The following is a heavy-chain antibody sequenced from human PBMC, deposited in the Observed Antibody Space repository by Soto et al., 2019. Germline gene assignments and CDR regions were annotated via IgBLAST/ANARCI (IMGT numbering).Heavy chain of an antibody. D-gene: IGHD6-13*01. CDR3: VKERAGRAASYYFGH. J-gene: IGHJ4*02. CDR2: IASDGRDK. Sequence: QVQLMESGGGVVQPGRSLRLSCEASGFTFSNYGMHWVRQAPGKGLEWVAVIASDGRDKKFADSVKGRFTISRDNSRDTLDLQMNSLRPEDTALYYCVKERAGRAASYYFGHRGPGTLVTVSP. V-gene: IGHV3-30*18. CDR1: GFTFSNYG.